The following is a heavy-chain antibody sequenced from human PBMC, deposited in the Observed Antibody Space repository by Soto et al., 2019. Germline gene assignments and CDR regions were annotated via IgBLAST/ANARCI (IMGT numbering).Heavy chain of an antibody. CDR3: ARSARPDFYYMGV. Sequence: VQLAESGGGLAQPGGSLRLSCAASGFTLSGYAMDWVRQAPGKGLEYVSGIISNGVGTYYANSVQGRFTISRDNSKNTVYLQIGSLRPEDMAVYYCARSARPDFYYMGVWGKGTTVTVSS. CDR1: GFTLSGYA. V-gene: IGHV3-64*01. J-gene: IGHJ6*03. D-gene: IGHD6-6*01. CDR2: IISNGVGT.